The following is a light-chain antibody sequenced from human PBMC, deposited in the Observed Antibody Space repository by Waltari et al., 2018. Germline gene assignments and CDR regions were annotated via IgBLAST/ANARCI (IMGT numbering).Light chain of an antibody. CDR1: QGVSSY. V-gene: IGKV1-8*01. J-gene: IGKJ1*01. CDR2: AAS. CDR3: QQYYSYPWT. Sequence: AIRMTQSPSSLSASTGDRVTITCRASQGVSSYLAWYQQKPGKAPNLLIYAASTWQSGVPSRFSGSGSGTDFSLIISCLQSEDFATYYCQQYYSYPWTFGQGTKVEI.